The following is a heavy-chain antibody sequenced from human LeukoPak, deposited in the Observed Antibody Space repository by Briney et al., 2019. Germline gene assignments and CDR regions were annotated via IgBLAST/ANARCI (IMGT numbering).Heavy chain of an antibody. CDR1: GDSVSSNSAA. D-gene: IGHD5-12*01. V-gene: IGHV6-1*01. CDR3: ATDGSGYGGFDY. J-gene: IGHJ4*02. Sequence: SQTLSLTCVISGDSVSSNSAAWDWIRQSPSRGLEWLGRTYYRSKWYYHYAVSMKSRITVNPDTSKNQFSLQLNSVTPEDTAVYYCATDGSGYGGFDYWGQGTLVTVSS. CDR2: TYYRSKWYY.